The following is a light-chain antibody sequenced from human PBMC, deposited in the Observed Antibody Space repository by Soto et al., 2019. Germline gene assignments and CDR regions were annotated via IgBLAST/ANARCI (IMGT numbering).Light chain of an antibody. CDR2: DAS. CDR1: QSVSSW. Sequence: IQMTQSPSTLSASVGDRVTITCRASQSVSSWLAWYQQKPGKAPKLLIYDASNLESGVPSTFGGSGSGTEFTLIIGSLQPDDVATYFCQQYNSYPNTFGQGTKVDIK. J-gene: IGKJ2*01. V-gene: IGKV1-5*01. CDR3: QQYNSYPNT.